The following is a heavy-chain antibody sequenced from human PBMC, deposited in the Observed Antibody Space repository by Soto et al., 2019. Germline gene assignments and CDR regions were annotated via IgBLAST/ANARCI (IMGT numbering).Heavy chain of an antibody. CDR1: GGSISSGGYY. CDR3: ARVWRVATANGQHNWFDP. J-gene: IGHJ5*02. CDR2: IYYSGST. D-gene: IGHD5-12*01. Sequence: PSETLSLTCTVSGGSISSGGYYWSWIRQRPGKGLEWIGYIYYSGSTYYNPSLKSRVTISVDTSKNQFSLKLSSVTAADTAVYYCARVWRVATANGQHNWFDPWGQGTLVTVSS. V-gene: IGHV4-31*03.